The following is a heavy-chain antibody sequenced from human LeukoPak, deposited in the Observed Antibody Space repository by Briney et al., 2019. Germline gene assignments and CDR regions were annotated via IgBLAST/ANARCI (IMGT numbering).Heavy chain of an antibody. D-gene: IGHD3-16*01. J-gene: IGHJ6*02. Sequence: GASVKVSCKASGYSFTGYFMQWVRQAPGQGLEWMGWINPNSGDTNYAQKFQGRDTMTRDTSISTAYMELSRLRSDDAAVYYCARRFYYAMDVWGQGTTVTASS. CDR2: INPNSGDT. CDR1: GYSFTGYF. V-gene: IGHV1-2*02. CDR3: ARRFYYAMDV.